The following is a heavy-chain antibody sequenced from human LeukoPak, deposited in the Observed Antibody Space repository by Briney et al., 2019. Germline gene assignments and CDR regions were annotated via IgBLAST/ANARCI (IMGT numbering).Heavy chain of an antibody. CDR2: IYYSGST. J-gene: IGHJ4*02. CDR3: ARGGFLGY. Sequence: SETLSLTCTVSGGSISSYHWSWIRQPPGKGLEWIGYIYYSGSTNYNPSLKSRVTISVDTSKNQFSLKLSSVTAADTAVYYCARGGFLGYWGQGTLVTVSS. D-gene: IGHD3-3*01. CDR1: GGSISSYH. V-gene: IGHV4-59*01.